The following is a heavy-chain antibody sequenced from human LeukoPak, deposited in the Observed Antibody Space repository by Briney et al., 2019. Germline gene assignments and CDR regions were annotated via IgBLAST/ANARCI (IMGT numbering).Heavy chain of an antibody. CDR2: INWNGGST. J-gene: IGHJ3*02. V-gene: IGHV3-20*01. CDR3: ARASSSWYEGAFDI. D-gene: IGHD6-13*01. CDR1: GFTFDDYG. Sequence: PGGSLRLSCAASGFTFDDYGMSWVRQAPGKGLEWVSGINWNGGSTGYADSVKGRFTISRDNAKNSLYLQMNSLRAEDTALYHCARASSSWYEGAFDIWSQGTMVTVSS.